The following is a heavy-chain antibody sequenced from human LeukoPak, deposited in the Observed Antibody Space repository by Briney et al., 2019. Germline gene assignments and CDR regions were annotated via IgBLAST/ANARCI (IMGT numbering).Heavy chain of an antibody. V-gene: IGHV1-69*05. D-gene: IGHD2-21*01. CDR1: GGTFSSYA. Sequence: SVKVSCKASGGTFSSYAISWVRQAPGQGLEWMGGIIPIFGTANYAQKFQGRVTITTDESTSTAYMELSSLRSEDTAVYYCAYCGGDCYLNWFDPWGQGTLVTVSS. J-gene: IGHJ5*02. CDR2: IIPIFGTA. CDR3: AYCGGDCYLNWFDP.